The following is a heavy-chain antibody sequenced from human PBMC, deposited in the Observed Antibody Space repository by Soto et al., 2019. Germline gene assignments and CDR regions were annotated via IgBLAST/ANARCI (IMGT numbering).Heavy chain of an antibody. CDR3: ARVPGTTRYWDY. D-gene: IGHD3-10*01. Sequence: TGGSLRLSCAASGFTFSSYAMHWVRQAPGKGLEWVAVISYDGSNKYYADSVKGRFTISRDNAENSLYLQMNSLSAEDTAVYYFARVPGTTRYWDYWGQGILVTVSS. V-gene: IGHV3-30-3*01. CDR2: ISYDGSNK. CDR1: GFTFSSYA. J-gene: IGHJ4*02.